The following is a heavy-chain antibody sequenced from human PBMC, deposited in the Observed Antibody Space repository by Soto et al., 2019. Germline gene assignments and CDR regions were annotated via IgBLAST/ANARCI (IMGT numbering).Heavy chain of an antibody. CDR2: IYYSGST. J-gene: IGHJ3*02. D-gene: IGHD2-15*01. CDR1: GGSISSYY. Sequence: SETLSLTCTVSGGSISSYYWSWIRQPPGKGLEWIGYIYYSGSTNYNPSLKSRVTISVDRSKNQFSLRLNSVTAADTAVYYCARRERYCSGGSCNRGSFDIWGQGTMVTVSS. V-gene: IGHV4-59*12. CDR3: ARRERYCSGGSCNRGSFDI.